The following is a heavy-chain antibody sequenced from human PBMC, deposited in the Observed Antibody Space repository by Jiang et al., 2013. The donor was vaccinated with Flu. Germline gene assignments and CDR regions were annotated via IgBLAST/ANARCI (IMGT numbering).Heavy chain of an antibody. D-gene: IGHD3-22*01. Sequence: PGLVKPSETLSLTCTVSGGSISSYYWSWIRQPQGRDWSGLGISITVGAPTTTPTLKSRVTISVDKSKNQFSLKLSSVTAADTAVYYCARDAPDYYDSSGAPLGYWGQGTLVTVSS. CDR2: SITVGAP. CDR1: GGSISSYY. V-gene: IGHV4-59*12. J-gene: IGHJ4*02. CDR3: ARDAPDYYDSSGAPLGY.